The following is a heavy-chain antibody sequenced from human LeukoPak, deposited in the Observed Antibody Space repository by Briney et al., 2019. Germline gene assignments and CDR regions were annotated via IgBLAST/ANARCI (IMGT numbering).Heavy chain of an antibody. D-gene: IGHD6-19*01. J-gene: IGHJ4*02. V-gene: IGHV3-30*03. Sequence: GGSLRLSCAASGFTFSSYGMHWVRQAPGEGLEWVAVISYDGSNKYYADSVKGRFTISRDNSKNTLYLQMNSLRAEDTAVYYCARGGYSSGWTGDYYFDYWGQGTLVTVSS. CDR1: GFTFSSYG. CDR2: ISYDGSNK. CDR3: ARGGYSSGWTGDYYFDY.